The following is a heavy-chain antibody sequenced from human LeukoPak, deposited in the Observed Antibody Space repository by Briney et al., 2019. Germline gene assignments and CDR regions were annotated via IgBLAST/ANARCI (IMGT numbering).Heavy chain of an antibody. J-gene: IGHJ6*03. D-gene: IGHD3-10*01. Sequence: PSETLSLTCTVSGGSISSYYWSWIRQPPGKGLEWIGYIYYGGSTNYNPSLKSRVTISVDTSKNQFSLKLSSVTAADTAVYYCARGGITSAGGYYYYYYMDVWGKGTTVTVSS. CDR1: GGSISSYY. V-gene: IGHV4-59*01. CDR2: IYYGGST. CDR3: ARGGITSAGGYYYYYYMDV.